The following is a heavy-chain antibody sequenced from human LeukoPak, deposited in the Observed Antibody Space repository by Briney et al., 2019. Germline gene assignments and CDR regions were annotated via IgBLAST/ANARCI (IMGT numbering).Heavy chain of an antibody. CDR2: NGNKAKSYTT. Sequence: GGSLRLSCAASGFIFSDHYMDWVRQAPGKGLEWVGRNGNKAKSYTTEYAASVKGRLIMWRDDSKNSLYLQINSLKTDDTAVYYCASDYGGYYYGMDVWGQGTTVTVSS. CDR1: GFIFSDHY. CDR3: ASDYGGYYYGMDV. V-gene: IGHV3-72*01. D-gene: IGHD3-10*01. J-gene: IGHJ6*02.